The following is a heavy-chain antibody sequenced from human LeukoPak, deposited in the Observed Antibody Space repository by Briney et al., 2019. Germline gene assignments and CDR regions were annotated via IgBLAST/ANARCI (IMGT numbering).Heavy chain of an antibody. CDR2: TYYRSKWYN. CDR3: ARETSFRYYDFWSGWDY. D-gene: IGHD3-3*01. CDR1: GDSVSINSAA. V-gene: IGHV6-1*01. Sequence: SQTLSLTCAISGDSVSINSAAWNWIRQSPSRGLEWLGRTYYRSKWYNDYAVSVKSRITLNPHPSKTQFSLHLNSVTPEDTAVYYCARETSFRYYDFWSGWDYWGQGTLVTVSS. J-gene: IGHJ4*02.